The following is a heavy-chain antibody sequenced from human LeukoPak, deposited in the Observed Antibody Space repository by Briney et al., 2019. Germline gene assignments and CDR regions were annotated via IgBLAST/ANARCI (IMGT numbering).Heavy chain of an antibody. CDR3: AGSYYNVFDY. Sequence: GGSLRLSCAASGFTFSNYGMHWVRQAPGKGLEWVALIWYDGSNKYYADSVKGRFTISRDNSKNTLYLQMNSLRAEDTAVYYCAGSYYNVFDYWGQGTLATVSS. V-gene: IGHV3-33*01. D-gene: IGHD3-10*01. CDR1: GFTFSNYG. J-gene: IGHJ4*02. CDR2: IWYDGSNK.